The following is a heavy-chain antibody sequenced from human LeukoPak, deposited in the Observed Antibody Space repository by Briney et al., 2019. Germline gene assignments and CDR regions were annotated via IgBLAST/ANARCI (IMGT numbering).Heavy chain of an antibody. V-gene: IGHV3-48*01. Sequence: GGSLRLSCAASGFTFSSYSMNWVRQAPGKGLEWVSYISSSSSTIYYADSVKGRFTISRDNSKNTLYLQMNSLRAEDTAIYYCAKGPSGYYYLNYFDYWGQGTLVTVSS. J-gene: IGHJ4*02. CDR3: AKGPSGYYYLNYFDY. CDR1: GFTFSSYS. D-gene: IGHD3-22*01. CDR2: ISSSSSTI.